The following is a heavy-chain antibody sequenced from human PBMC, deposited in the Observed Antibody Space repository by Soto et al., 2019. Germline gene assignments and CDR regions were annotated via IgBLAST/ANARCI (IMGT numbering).Heavy chain of an antibody. CDR3: VKDFSTHYYGSGSYFDY. CDR2: ISSNGGST. CDR1: GFTFSSYA. Sequence: GGSLRLSCSASGFTFSSYAMHWVRQAPGKGLEYVSAISSNGGSTYYADSVKGRFTISRDNSKNTLYLQMSSLRAEDTAVYYCVKDFSTHYYGSGSYFDYWGQGTLVTVSS. J-gene: IGHJ4*02. V-gene: IGHV3-64D*08. D-gene: IGHD3-10*01.